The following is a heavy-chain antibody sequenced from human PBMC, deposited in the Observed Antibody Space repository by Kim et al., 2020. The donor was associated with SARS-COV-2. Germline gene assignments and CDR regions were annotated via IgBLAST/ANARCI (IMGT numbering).Heavy chain of an antibody. J-gene: IGHJ4*02. V-gene: IGHV3-64D*09. CDR3: LRCDTAMVEGYFDY. Sequence: GGSLRLSCSASGFTFSSYAMHWVRQAPGKGLEYVSAFSSNGGRTYYADSVKGRFTISRDNSKNTLYLQMSSLSAEVTAVYYCLRCDTAMVEGYFDYWGQGTLVTVSA. CDR2: FSSNGGRT. CDR1: GFTFSSYA. D-gene: IGHD5-18*01.